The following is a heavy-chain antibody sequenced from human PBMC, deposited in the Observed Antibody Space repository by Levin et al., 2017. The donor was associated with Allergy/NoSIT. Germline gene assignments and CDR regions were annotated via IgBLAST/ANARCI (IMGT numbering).Heavy chain of an antibody. V-gene: IGHV3-49*03. J-gene: IGHJ4*02. D-gene: IGHD2-8*01. Sequence: QTLSLPCAASGFTFGDHGMSWFRQAPGKGLEWVGLIRSKAYGGTTDYAASVKGRFTISRDDSKGIAYLQMNSLKTEETAMYYCAKNTNWIDYWGQGTLVTVSS. CDR2: IRSKAYGGTT. CDR3: AKNTNWIDY. CDR1: GFTFGDHG.